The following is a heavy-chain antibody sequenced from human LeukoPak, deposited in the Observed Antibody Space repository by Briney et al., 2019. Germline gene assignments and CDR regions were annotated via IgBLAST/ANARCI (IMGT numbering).Heavy chain of an antibody. J-gene: IGHJ3*02. Sequence: SETLSLTCAVSGGSFGDFYWSWIRQPPGKGLKWIGEINHSGYTNYYPSLKSRVTISVDTSKIQFSLRLSSVTAADTAVYYCAREVGAYCGGDCAGDNAFDIWGQGTMVTVSS. D-gene: IGHD2-21*02. CDR2: INHSGYT. CDR1: GGSFGDFY. V-gene: IGHV4-34*01. CDR3: AREVGAYCGGDCAGDNAFDI.